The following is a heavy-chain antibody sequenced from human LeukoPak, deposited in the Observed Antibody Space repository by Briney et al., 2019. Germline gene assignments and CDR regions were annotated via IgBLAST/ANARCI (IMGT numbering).Heavy chain of an antibody. CDR2: ISGSGGST. J-gene: IGHJ4*02. CDR1: GFTFSSYA. CDR3: AKGGGDFWSGYYYFDY. V-gene: IGHV3-23*01. Sequence: GGSLRLSCAASGFTFSSYAMSWVRQAPGKGLEWVSAISGSGGSTYYADSVKGRFTISRDNSKNTLYLQMNSLRAEDTAVYYCAKGGGDFWSGYYYFDYWGQGTLVTVSS. D-gene: IGHD3-3*01.